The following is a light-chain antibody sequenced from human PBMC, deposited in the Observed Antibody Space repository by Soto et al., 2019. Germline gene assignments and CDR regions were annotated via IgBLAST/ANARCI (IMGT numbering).Light chain of an antibody. Sequence: DIQMTQSPSTLSASVGDRVTITCRASQSISSWLAWYQQKPGKAPKLLIYDASSLESGVPSRFSGSGSGTEFTLTISSLQSDDFATYYCQQYNSYSVYTFGQGTKLEIK. J-gene: IGKJ2*01. CDR1: QSISSW. CDR2: DAS. V-gene: IGKV1-5*01. CDR3: QQYNSYSVYT.